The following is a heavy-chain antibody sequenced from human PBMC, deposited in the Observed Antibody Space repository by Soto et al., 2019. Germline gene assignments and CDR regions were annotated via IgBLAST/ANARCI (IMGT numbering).Heavy chain of an antibody. J-gene: IGHJ4*02. CDR1: GYTFTSYD. V-gene: IGHV1-8*01. Sequence: QVQLVQSGAEVKKPGASVKVSCKASGYTFTSYDINWVRQATGQGLEWMGWMNPNSGNTGYAQKFQGRVTMTRNTSISTAYMELSILRSDDTAVYYCAREHSSSWRFDYWGQGTLVTVSS. CDR3: AREHSSSWRFDY. D-gene: IGHD6-13*01. CDR2: MNPNSGNT.